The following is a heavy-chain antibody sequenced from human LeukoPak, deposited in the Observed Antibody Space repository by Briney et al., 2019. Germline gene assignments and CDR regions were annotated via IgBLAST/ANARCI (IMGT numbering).Heavy chain of an antibody. CDR1: GDSVSSNSAS. V-gene: IGHV6-1*01. CDR2: TYYRSKWNS. J-gene: IGHJ5*02. D-gene: IGHD1-26*01. Sequence: SQTLSLTCPISGDSVSSNSASWNWIRQSPSRGLEWLGRTYYRSKWNSDYAVSVKSRITINPDTSKNQFSLHLNSVTPEDTAVYYCARHPDSSYEWGPFDPWGQGTLVTVSS. CDR3: ARHPDSSYEWGPFDP.